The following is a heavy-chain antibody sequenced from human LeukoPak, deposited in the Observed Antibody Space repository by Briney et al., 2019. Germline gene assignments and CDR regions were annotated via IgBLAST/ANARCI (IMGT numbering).Heavy chain of an antibody. CDR1: GGSISSSSYY. J-gene: IGHJ4*02. V-gene: IGHV4-39*07. CDR3: ARVPDYYDSSGYS. Sequence: SETLSLTCTVSGGSISSSSYYWGWIRQPPGKGLEWIGSIYYSGSTYYNPSLKSRVTISVDTSKNQFSLKLSSVTAADTAVYYCARVPDYYDSSGYSWGQGTLVTVSS. CDR2: IYYSGST. D-gene: IGHD3-22*01.